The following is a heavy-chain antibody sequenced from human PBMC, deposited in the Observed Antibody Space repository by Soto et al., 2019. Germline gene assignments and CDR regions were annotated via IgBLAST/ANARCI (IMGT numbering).Heavy chain of an antibody. V-gene: IGHV4-39*01. J-gene: IGHJ3*02. CDR3: ARHLPYTSGYSSSWDNAFDI. Sequence: SETLSLTCTVSGGSISSSSYYWGWIRQPPGKGLEWIGSIYYSGSTYYNPSLKSRVTISVDTSKNQFSLKLSSVTAADTAVYYCARHLPYTSGYSSSWDNAFDIWGQGTMVTVSS. CDR2: IYYSGST. CDR1: GGSISSSSYY. D-gene: IGHD6-13*01.